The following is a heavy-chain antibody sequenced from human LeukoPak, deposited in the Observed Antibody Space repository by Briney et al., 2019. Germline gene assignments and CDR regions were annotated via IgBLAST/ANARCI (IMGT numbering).Heavy chain of an antibody. CDR3: ARVRVRTMIDRVGGYYFDY. D-gene: IGHD3-22*01. CDR2: IRDKANSYAT. CDR1: GFTFSGSA. Sequence: PGGSLRLSCAASGFTFSGSAIHWVRQASGKGLEWVGRIRDKANSYATAYIASVKGRFTISRDDSKNTAYLQMSSLKTEDTAVYYCARVRVRTMIDRVGGYYFDYWGQGTLVTVSS. V-gene: IGHV3-73*01. J-gene: IGHJ4*02.